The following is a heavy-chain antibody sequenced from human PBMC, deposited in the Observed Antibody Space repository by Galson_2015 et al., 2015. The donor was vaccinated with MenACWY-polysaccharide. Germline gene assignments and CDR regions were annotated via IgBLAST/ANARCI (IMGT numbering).Heavy chain of an antibody. V-gene: IGHV1-8*01. Sequence: MNPNSGNTGYAQKFQGRVTMTRNTSISTAYMELSSLRSEDTAVYYCARDKSSGWRLYYGMDVWGQGTTVTVSS. D-gene: IGHD6-19*01. CDR3: ARDKSSGWRLYYGMDV. J-gene: IGHJ6*02. CDR2: MNPNSGNT.